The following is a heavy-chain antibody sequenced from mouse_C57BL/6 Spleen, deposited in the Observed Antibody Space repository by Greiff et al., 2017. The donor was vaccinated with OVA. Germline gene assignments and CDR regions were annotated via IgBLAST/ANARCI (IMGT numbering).Heavy chain of an antibody. CDR2: INPSSGYT. CDR1: GYTFTSYT. J-gene: IGHJ3*01. V-gene: IGHV1-4*01. Sequence: QVQLQQSGAELVRPGASVKMSCKASGYTFTSYTMHWVKQRPGQGLEWIGYINPSSGYTKYNQKFKDKATLTADKSSSTAYMQLSSLTSVDSAVYDGASGPTTQDTAWFAYWGQGTLVTVSA. CDR3: ASGPTTQDTAWFAY. D-gene: IGHD3-2*02.